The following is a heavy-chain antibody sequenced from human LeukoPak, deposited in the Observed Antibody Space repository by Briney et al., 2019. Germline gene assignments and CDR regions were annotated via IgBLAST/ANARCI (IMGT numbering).Heavy chain of an antibody. CDR2: ISDIDDNT. CDR3: ARESFSGSYLEYYFDY. D-gene: IGHD3-10*01. Sequence: PGGSLRPSCAASGFTFSSYAMTWVRQTPGKGLEWVSTISDIDDNTYYGDSVKGRFTISRDNAKNTLYLQMNSLRAEDTAVYYCARESFSGSYLEYYFDYWGQGTLVTVSS. CDR1: GFTFSSYA. J-gene: IGHJ4*02. V-gene: IGHV3-23*01.